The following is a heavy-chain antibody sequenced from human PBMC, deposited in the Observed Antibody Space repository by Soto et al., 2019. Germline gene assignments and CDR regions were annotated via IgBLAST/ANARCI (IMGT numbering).Heavy chain of an antibody. J-gene: IGHJ3*02. V-gene: IGHV1-18*04. CDR3: ASNSGRVRSDVWTFDI. D-gene: IGHD3-16*01. CDR1: GYTFTSYC. Sequence: ASVNVSCKSSGYTFTSYCISWVRQAPGQGLEWMGWISAYNGNTNYAQKLQGRVTMTTDTSTSTAYMELRSLRSDDTAVYYCASNSGRVRSDVWTFDIWGQGTMVTVSS. CDR2: ISAYNGNT.